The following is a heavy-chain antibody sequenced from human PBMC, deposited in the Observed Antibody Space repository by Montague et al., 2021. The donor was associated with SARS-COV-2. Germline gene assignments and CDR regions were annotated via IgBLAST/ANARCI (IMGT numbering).Heavy chain of an antibody. CDR3: ARGGLGNRGFDY. J-gene: IGHJ4*02. Sequence: SETLSLTCVVSDVSLSTSTWWCWVRQSPGKGLEWVGEIYLSGFTQYNPSDKSLVSLSLADSSSQFSLRLTSVTAADTAVYFCARGGLGNRGFDYWGQGTLVTVSS. CDR2: IYLSGFT. V-gene: IGHV4-4*02. D-gene: IGHD3/OR15-3a*01. CDR1: DVSLSTSTW.